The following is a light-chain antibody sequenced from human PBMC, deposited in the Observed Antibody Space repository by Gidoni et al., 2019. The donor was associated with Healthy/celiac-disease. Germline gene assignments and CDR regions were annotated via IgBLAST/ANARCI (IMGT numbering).Light chain of an antibody. CDR3: QQSYSTLCT. CDR2: AAS. Sequence: DIHMTQSPSSLSASVGDRVTITCRASQSISSYLNWYQQKPGKAPKLLIYAASSLQIGVPSRFSGSGSGTDFTFTISSLQPEDFATYYCQQSYSTLCTFXHXTKVDIK. J-gene: IGKJ3*01. V-gene: IGKV1-39*01. CDR1: QSISSY.